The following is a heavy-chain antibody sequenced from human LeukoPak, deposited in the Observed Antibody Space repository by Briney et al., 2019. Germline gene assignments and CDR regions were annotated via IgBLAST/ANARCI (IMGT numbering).Heavy chain of an antibody. V-gene: IGHV4-34*01. CDR3: TRHTEYSHHY. J-gene: IGHJ4*02. CDR1: GDSFSGYY. D-gene: IGHD2/OR15-2a*01. CDR2: ISHGESP. Sequence: SETLSLTFAVYGDSFSGYYWSWIRQPPGMRLEWIGEISHGESPTYNPSLKSRVTILVDMSKNQFSLKLTSVTAADTAVYYCTRHTEYSHHYWGQGTPVTVSS.